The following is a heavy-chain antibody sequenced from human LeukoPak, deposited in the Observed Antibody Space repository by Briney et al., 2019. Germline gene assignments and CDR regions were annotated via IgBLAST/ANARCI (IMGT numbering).Heavy chain of an antibody. CDR1: GYTLTELS. D-gene: IGHD3-10*01. J-gene: IGHJ5*02. V-gene: IGHV1-24*01. CDR3: ATDPAYYYGSGSYPIP. CDR2: FDPEDGET. Sequence: ASVKVSCKVSGYTLTELSMHWVRQAPGKGLEWMGGFDPEDGETIYAQKFQGRVTMTEDTSTDTAYMELSSLRSEDTAVHYCATDPAYYYGSGSYPIPWGQGTLVTVSS.